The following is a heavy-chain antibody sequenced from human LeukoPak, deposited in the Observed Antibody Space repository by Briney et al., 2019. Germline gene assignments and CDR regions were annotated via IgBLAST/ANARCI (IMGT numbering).Heavy chain of an antibody. J-gene: IGHJ4*02. CDR1: GYTFTGYY. CDR3: AREEGIVATAFDY. V-gene: IGHV1-2*02. CDR2: INPNSGGT. Sequence: ASVKVSCKASGYTFTGYYMHWVRQAPGQGLEWMGWINPNSGGTNYAQKFQGRVTMTRDTSISTAYMELSRLRSDDTAVYYCAREEGIVATAFDYWGQGTLATVSS. D-gene: IGHD5-12*01.